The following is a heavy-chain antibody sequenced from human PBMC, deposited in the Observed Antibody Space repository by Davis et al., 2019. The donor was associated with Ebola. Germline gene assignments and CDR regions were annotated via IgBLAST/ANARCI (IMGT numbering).Heavy chain of an antibody. CDR1: GLTLSDVW. CDR3: LTEPSHTRGGFLDYTTFDV. D-gene: IGHD3-3*01. CDR2: IKSKTDGGTT. J-gene: IGHJ3*01. V-gene: IGHV3-15*01. Sequence: GESLKISCAASGLTLSDVWMTWVRQAPGMGLEWVGRIKSKTDGGTTDYTTPVKGRFTLSREDSKNMVYLQIDSLKTEDTAVYYCLTEPSHTRGGFLDYTTFDVWGQGTVVTVSS.